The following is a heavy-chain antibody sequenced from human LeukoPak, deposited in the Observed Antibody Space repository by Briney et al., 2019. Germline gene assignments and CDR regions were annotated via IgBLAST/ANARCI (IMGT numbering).Heavy chain of an antibody. J-gene: IGHJ4*02. Sequence: GESLKISCKGSGYMFTNYWIGWVRQMPGKGLEWMGIIYPGDSDTRYSPSFQGQVTISADKSISTAYLQWSSPKASDTAMYYCARVRGSGSYYTPYFDYWGQGTLVTVSS. V-gene: IGHV5-51*01. CDR2: IYPGDSDT. CDR3: ARVRGSGSYYTPYFDY. D-gene: IGHD3-10*01. CDR1: GYMFTNYW.